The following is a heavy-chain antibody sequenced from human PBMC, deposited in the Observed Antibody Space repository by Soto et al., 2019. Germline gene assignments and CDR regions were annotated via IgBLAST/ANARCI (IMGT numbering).Heavy chain of an antibody. V-gene: IGHV4-31*03. Sequence: SETLSLTCTVSGGSISSGGYYWSWIRQHPGKGLEWIGSIYYSGSTYYNPCLKSRVTISVDTSKNQFSLKLSSVTAADTAVYYCARQPLPEHDSSGSRFEPWGQGTRVTVSS. D-gene: IGHD3-22*01. CDR1: GGSISSGGYY. CDR3: ARQPLPEHDSSGSRFEP. CDR2: IYYSGST. J-gene: IGHJ5*02.